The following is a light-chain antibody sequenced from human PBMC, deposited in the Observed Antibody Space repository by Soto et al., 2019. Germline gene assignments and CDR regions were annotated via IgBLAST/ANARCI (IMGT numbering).Light chain of an antibody. CDR2: KAS. J-gene: IGKJ1*01. V-gene: IGKV1-5*03. CDR1: QRINNW. Sequence: DIQITQSPSTLSASVGDRVTITCRASQRINNWLAWYQQKPGKAPKLLIYKASSLESGVPSRFSGSGSGTEFTLTISSLQPDDFATYYCQQYNSYSTFGQGTKVEI. CDR3: QQYNSYST.